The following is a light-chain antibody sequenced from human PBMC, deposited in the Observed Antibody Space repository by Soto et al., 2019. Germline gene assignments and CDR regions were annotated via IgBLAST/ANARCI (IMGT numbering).Light chain of an antibody. J-gene: IGKJ5*01. Sequence: DIVMTQSPYSLAVSLGERATINCKSSQTVLRSSNNKNHLAWYQQKPGQPPKLLISWASTRESGVPDRFSGSGSGTDFTLTISSLLAEDVGVYYCQHFYTVPVTFGQGTRLEIK. CDR1: QTVLRSSNNKNH. CDR3: QHFYTVPVT. CDR2: WAS. V-gene: IGKV4-1*01.